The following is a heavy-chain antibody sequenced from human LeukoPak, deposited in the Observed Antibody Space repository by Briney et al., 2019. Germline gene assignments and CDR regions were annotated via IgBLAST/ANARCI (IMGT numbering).Heavy chain of an antibody. Sequence: PSQTLSLTCAVSGGSISSGGYLWRWIRQPPGKVLEWIGYIYHSGSTYYNPSLESRVTISVDRSKNQFSLKLSSVTAADTAVYYCARGQQLVRPYYFDYWGQGTLVTVSS. CDR1: GGSISSGGYL. D-gene: IGHD6-13*01. J-gene: IGHJ4*02. V-gene: IGHV4-30-2*01. CDR3: ARGQQLVRPYYFDY. CDR2: IYHSGST.